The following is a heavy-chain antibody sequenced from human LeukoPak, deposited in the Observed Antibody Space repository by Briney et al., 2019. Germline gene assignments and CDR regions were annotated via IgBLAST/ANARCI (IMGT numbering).Heavy chain of an antibody. V-gene: IGHV3-30*02. Sequence: PGGSLRLSCAASGFTFSSYGMHWVRQAPGKGLEWVAFIRYDGSNKYYADSVKGRFTISRDNSKNTLYLQMNSLRAEDTAVYYCAKLYSTLGYYYMDVWGKGTTVTVSS. CDR1: GFTFSSYG. CDR2: IRYDGSNK. J-gene: IGHJ6*03. D-gene: IGHD4-11*01. CDR3: AKLYSTLGYYYMDV.